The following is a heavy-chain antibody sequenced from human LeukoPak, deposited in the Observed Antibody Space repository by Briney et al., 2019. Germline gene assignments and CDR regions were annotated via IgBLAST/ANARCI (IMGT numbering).Heavy chain of an antibody. Sequence: GGSLRLSCAASGFTFSSYAMSWVRQAPGKGLEWLAFIGNDGSNKYYVDSVKGRFTISRDNSKNTLCLQMNTLRAEDTAVYHCAAHQGYCSGGGCGPYWGQGTQVTASS. J-gene: IGHJ4*02. CDR2: IGNDGSNK. V-gene: IGHV3-30*02. CDR3: AAHQGYCSGGGCGPY. CDR1: GFTFSSYA. D-gene: IGHD2-15*01.